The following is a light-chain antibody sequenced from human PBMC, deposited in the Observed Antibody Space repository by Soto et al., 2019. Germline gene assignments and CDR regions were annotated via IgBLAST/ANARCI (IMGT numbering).Light chain of an antibody. CDR1: SSDVGSYHR. V-gene: IGLV2-18*02. J-gene: IGLJ1*01. Sequence: QSVLTQPPSVSGSPGHAVAISCTGTSSDVGSYHRVAWYQQSPGTAPKLMIYEVSNRPSGVPDRFSGSKSGNTASLTISGLQAEDEADYYCSSFTSSSTYVFGTGTKLTVL. CDR3: SSFTSSSTYV. CDR2: EVS.